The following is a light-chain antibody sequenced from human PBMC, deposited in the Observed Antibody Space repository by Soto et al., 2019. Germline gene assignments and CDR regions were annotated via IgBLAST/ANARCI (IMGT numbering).Light chain of an antibody. CDR2: GAS. CDR1: QSVSSN. V-gene: IGKV3-15*01. Sequence: EIVMTQSPATLSVSPGERATLSCRASQSVSSNLAWYQQIPGQAPRLLIYGASTRATGIPARFSGSGSGTDFTLTISSLQSEDFAVHYCQQYNNWPPRGTFGQGTKVEIK. CDR3: QQYNNWPPRGT. J-gene: IGKJ1*01.